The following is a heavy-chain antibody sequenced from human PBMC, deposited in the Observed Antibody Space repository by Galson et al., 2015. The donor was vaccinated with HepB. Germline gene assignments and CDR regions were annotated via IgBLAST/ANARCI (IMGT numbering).Heavy chain of an antibody. V-gene: IGHV3-11*04. Sequence: SLRLSCAASGFTFSDYYMSWIRQAPGKGLEWVSYISSSGSTIYYADSVKGRFTISRDNAKNSLYLQMNSLRAEDTAVYYCARVRQPRGFYCSSTSCFVYGMDVWGQGTTVTVSS. D-gene: IGHD2-2*01. CDR2: ISSSGSTI. CDR1: GFTFSDYY. CDR3: ARVRQPRGFYCSSTSCFVYGMDV. J-gene: IGHJ6*02.